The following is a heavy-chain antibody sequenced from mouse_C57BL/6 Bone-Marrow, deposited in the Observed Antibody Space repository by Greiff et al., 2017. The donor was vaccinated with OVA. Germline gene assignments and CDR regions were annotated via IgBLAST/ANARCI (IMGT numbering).Heavy chain of an antibody. CDR2: IDPANGNT. D-gene: IGHD2-4*01. J-gene: IGHJ1*03. V-gene: IGHV14-3*01. Sequence: EVQLQQSGAELVKPGASVKLSCTASGFNIKDYYMHWVTQRPEQGLEWIGRIDPANGNTKYAPKFPGKATITADTSSNTAYLQLSSLTSADTAIYYCAPYDYDGYWYFDVWGTGTTVTVSS. CDR1: GFNIKDYY. CDR3: APYDYDGYWYFDV.